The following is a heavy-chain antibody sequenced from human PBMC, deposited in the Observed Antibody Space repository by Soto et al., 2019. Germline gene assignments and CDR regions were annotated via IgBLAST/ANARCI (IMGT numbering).Heavy chain of an antibody. D-gene: IGHD2-15*01. CDR3: ARDGPLYIRYCSGGSYFSAFDI. CDR2: MNPNSGNT. CDR1: GYTFTSYD. Sequence: ASVKVSCKASGYTFTSYDINWVRQATGQGLEWMGWMNPNSGNTGYAQKFQGRVTMTRNTSISTAYMELSSLRSEETAVYYCARDGPLYIRYCSGGSYFSAFDIWGQGTMVTVSS. V-gene: IGHV1-8*01. J-gene: IGHJ3*02.